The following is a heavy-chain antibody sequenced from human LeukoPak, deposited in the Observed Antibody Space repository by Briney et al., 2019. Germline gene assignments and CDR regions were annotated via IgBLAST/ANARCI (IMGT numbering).Heavy chain of an antibody. J-gene: IGHJ4*02. CDR2: ISYDGSNK. V-gene: IGHV3-30*18. Sequence: GGSLRLSCAASGFTFSSYGMHWVRQAPGKGLEWVAVISYDGSNKYYADSVKGRFTISRDNSKNTLYLQMNSLRAEDTAVYYCAKEDWGSYPPDWGQGTLVTVSS. CDR3: AKEDWGSYPPD. D-gene: IGHD1-26*01. CDR1: GFTFSSYG.